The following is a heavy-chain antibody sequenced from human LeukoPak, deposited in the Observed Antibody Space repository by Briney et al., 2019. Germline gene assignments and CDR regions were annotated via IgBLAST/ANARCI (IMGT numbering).Heavy chain of an antibody. CDR3: TRDPPAVLLGTYG. CDR1: GFSVTRNY. V-gene: IGHV3-66*01. CDR2: IYSDGST. J-gene: IGHJ4*02. Sequence: PRGSLRLSCTASGFSVTRNYMNWVRQAPGKGLEWVSLIYSDGSTYHADSVKGRFTISRDKSNNMVYLQMNNLRVEDTAMYYCTRDPPAVLLGTYGWGQGALVTVSS. D-gene: IGHD2/OR15-2a*01.